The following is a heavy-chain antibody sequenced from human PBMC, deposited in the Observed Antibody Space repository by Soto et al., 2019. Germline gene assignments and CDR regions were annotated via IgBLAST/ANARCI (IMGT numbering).Heavy chain of an antibody. J-gene: IGHJ6*02. Sequence: PPKKGLEWIGYMHYSGITYYNPSLKSRVTISVDTSKNQFSLKLSSVTAADTAVYYCARDFFGRVYGMDVWGQGTTVSVYS. CDR3: ARDFFGRVYGMDV. V-gene: IGHV4-30-4*01. D-gene: IGHD3-10*01. CDR2: MHYSGIT.